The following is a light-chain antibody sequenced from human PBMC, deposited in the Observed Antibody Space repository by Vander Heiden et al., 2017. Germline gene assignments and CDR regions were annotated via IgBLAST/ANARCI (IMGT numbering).Light chain of an antibody. CDR2: QDN. V-gene: IGLV3-1*01. Sequence: SYELTQPPSVSVSPGQTATITCFGYKLGEKYVPWLQQKPGQSPVLIIYQDNKRPSGIPERFSGSNSGNTATLAISGTQAMDEADFYCQAWDSNTWVFAGGTKLTVL. CDR3: QAWDSNTWV. CDR1: KLGEKY. J-gene: IGLJ3*02.